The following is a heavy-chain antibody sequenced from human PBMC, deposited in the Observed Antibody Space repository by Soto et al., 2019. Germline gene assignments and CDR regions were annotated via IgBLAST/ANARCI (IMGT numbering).Heavy chain of an antibody. J-gene: IGHJ6*02. V-gene: IGHV1-2*04. CDR3: ARADYCMGVALVVMDV. D-gene: IGHD4-4*01. CDR1: GYAFSVYY. Sequence: VLVKGSCKTSGYAFSVYYVDWVRQANGQGLDWMGWINPNSGGTNYAQKFQVWVTMTRDMSISTAYMELSMLRSDDTAVYYCARADYCMGVALVVMDVWGQGTMVTVSS. CDR2: INPNSGGT.